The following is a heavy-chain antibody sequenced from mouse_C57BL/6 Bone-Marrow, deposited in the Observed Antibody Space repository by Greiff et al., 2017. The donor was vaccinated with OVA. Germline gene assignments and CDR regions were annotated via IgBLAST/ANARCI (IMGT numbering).Heavy chain of an antibody. D-gene: IGHD1-1*01. Sequence: VQLQQSGAELVKPGASVKISCKASGYAFSSYWMNWVKQRPGKGLEWIGQIYPGDGDTNYNGKFKGKATLTADKSSSTAYMQLSSLTSEDSAVYFCARSRYYGSRAMDYWGQGTSVTVSS. CDR2: IYPGDGDT. J-gene: IGHJ4*01. CDR1: GYAFSSYW. V-gene: IGHV1-80*01. CDR3: ARSRYYGSRAMDY.